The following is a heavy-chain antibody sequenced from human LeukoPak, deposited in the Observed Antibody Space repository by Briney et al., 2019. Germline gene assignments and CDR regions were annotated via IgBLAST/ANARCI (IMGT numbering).Heavy chain of an antibody. D-gene: IGHD6-13*01. CDR3: ASRSRWYGGGSY. V-gene: IGHV3-48*03. CDR2: ISSSGSTI. CDR1: GFTFSSYE. Sequence: GGSLRLSCAASGFTFSSYEMNWVRQAPGKGLEWVSYISSSGSTIYYADSVKGRFTISRDNAKNSLYLQMNSLRAEDTAVYYCASRSRWYGGGSYWGQGTLVTVSS. J-gene: IGHJ4*02.